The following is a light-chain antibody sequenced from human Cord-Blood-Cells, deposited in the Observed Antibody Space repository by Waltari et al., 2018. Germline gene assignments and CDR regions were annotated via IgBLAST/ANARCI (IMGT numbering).Light chain of an antibody. V-gene: IGKV3-11*01. CDR1: QSVSSY. CDR3: QQRGNWPPA. Sequence: IALTQSPPTLSFSPGETATLSCKPSQSVSSYLTWYQQKPGQAPRLPFSGASNGATGIPAMFSGRGSGTDFTLTISSLGPEDCAVYYCQQRGNWPPAFGPETKVDIK. J-gene: IGKJ3*01. CDR2: GAS.